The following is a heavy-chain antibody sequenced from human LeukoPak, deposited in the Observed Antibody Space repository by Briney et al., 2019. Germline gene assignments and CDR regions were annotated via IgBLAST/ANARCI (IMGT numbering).Heavy chain of an antibody. V-gene: IGHV4-38-2*02. Sequence: PSETLSLTCTVSGYSISSGYYWGWIRQPPGKGLEWIGSIYRSGSTYYNPSLKSRVTISVDTSKNQFSLKLSSVTAADTAVYYCARDPVGSSSSGNYWGQGTLVTVSS. CDR3: ARDPVGSSSSGNY. CDR2: IYRSGST. CDR1: GYSISSGYY. D-gene: IGHD6-6*01. J-gene: IGHJ4*02.